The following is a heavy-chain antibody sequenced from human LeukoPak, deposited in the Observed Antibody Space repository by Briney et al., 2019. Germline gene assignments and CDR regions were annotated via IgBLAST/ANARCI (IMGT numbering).Heavy chain of an antibody. Sequence: GGSLRLSCAASGFTVSSNYMSWVRQAPGKGLEWVSVINSGGGTYYADSVKGRFTISRDNFKNTLYLQMNSLRAEDTAVYFCAVVAATPGVTDCWGQGTLVTVSS. J-gene: IGHJ4*02. V-gene: IGHV3-66*01. CDR1: GFTVSSNY. CDR2: INSGGGT. D-gene: IGHD2-15*01. CDR3: AVVAATPGVTDC.